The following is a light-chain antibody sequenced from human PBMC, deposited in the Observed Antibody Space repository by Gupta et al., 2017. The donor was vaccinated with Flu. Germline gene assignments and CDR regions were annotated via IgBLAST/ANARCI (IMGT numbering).Light chain of an antibody. V-gene: IGKV3-15*01. Sequence: GERATITCRASQSIYVRLAWYQQKPGQAPRLLISKASTIDSGIPARFSGSASGTEFILSISSLQSDDFVAYYCQQYATWPCTFGRGTKVEF. J-gene: IGKJ1*01. CDR1: QSIYVR. CDR2: KAS. CDR3: QQYATWPCT.